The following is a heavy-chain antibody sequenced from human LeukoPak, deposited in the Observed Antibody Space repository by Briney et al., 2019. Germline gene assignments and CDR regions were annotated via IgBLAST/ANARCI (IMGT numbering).Heavy chain of an antibody. CDR3: AKDRTENDFWSGYFDY. Sequence: PGGSLRLSCAASGFTFSTYWMSWVRQAPGKGLEWVANIKQDGSEKFYVDSVKGRFTISRDNAKNPLYLQMNSLRAEDTAVYYCAKDRTENDFWSGYFDYWGQGTLVTVSS. CDR1: GFTFSTYW. J-gene: IGHJ4*02. CDR2: IKQDGSEK. V-gene: IGHV3-7*01. D-gene: IGHD3-3*01.